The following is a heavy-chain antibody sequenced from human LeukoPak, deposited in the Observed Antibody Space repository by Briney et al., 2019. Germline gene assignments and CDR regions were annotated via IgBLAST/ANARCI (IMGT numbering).Heavy chain of an antibody. Sequence: PGGSLRLSCAASGFTFSSYGMHWVRQAPGKGLEWVAVIWYDGSNKYYAGSVKGRFTISRDNSKNTLYLQMNSLRAEDTAVYYCATASGSYYMAFDIWGQGTMVTVSS. J-gene: IGHJ3*02. V-gene: IGHV3-33*01. D-gene: IGHD1-26*01. CDR3: ATASGSYYMAFDI. CDR2: IWYDGSNK. CDR1: GFTFSSYG.